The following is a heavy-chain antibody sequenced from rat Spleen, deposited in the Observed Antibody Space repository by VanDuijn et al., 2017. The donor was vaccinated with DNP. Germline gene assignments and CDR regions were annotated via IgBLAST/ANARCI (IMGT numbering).Heavy chain of an antibody. Sequence: QLQESGPGLVKPSQSLSLTCSVTGYSITSNYWGWIRKFPGNKVEWIGHISYSGTTSYNPSLKSRISITRDTSKNQFFLQLNSVTTEDTATYYCARLRLEWEVRAMDVWGQGTSVTVSS. CDR3: ARLRLEWEVRAMDV. CDR1: GYSITSNY. V-gene: IGHV3-1*01. D-gene: IGHD1-1*01. J-gene: IGHJ4*01. CDR2: ISYSGTT.